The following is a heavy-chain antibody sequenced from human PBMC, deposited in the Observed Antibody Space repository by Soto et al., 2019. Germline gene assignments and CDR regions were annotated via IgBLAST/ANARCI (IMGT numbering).Heavy chain of an antibody. CDR2: IKEDGSGK. Sequence: GGSLRLSCAASGFTFNSYWMSWVRQAPGKGLEWVANIKEDGSGKYYVDSVKGRFTISRDNSKNTLYLQMNSLRAEDTAVYYCARDQVVYGSGSYYPNSMDVWGQGTTVTVSS. J-gene: IGHJ6*02. CDR3: ARDQVVYGSGSYYPNSMDV. CDR1: GFTFNSYW. D-gene: IGHD3-10*01. V-gene: IGHV3-7*01.